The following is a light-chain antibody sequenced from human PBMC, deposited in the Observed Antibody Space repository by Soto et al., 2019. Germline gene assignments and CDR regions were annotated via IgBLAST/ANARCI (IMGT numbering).Light chain of an antibody. V-gene: IGLV2-14*01. CDR2: DVS. Sequence: QSVLTQPAPVSGSPGQWITISCTGTSSDFGGYNYVSWYQQHPGEAPKLLIYDVSNRPSGVSNRFSGSKSGNTASLTISGLQAEDEADYYCSSYRSSSTVYVFGTGTKVTVL. CDR1: SSDFGGYNY. J-gene: IGLJ1*01. CDR3: SSYRSSSTVYV.